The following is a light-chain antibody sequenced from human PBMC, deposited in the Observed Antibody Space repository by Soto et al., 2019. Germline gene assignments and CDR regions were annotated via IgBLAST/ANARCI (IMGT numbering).Light chain of an antibody. V-gene: IGKV3-20*01. CDR2: GVS. J-gene: IGKJ4*01. Sequence: EIVLAQSPGTLSLSPGERATLSCRASQSVGSKYLAWYQQKPGQAPRLLIYGVSSRATGIPDRFSGSGSGTDFTLTISRLEPEDFAMYYCQQYGSSPLTFGGGTKVEIK. CDR3: QQYGSSPLT. CDR1: QSVGSKY.